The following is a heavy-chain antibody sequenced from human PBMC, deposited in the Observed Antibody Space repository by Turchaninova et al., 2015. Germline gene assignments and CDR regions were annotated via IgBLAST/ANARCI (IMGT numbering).Heavy chain of an antibody. CDR3: ARGLDNSGWSPFEY. CDR2: IMHSGNT. Sequence: QVQLQQWGAGRLKPSETLSLTCAVDGGAFSGYYWSWISQPPGKGLEWIGEIMHSGNTNYNPSLRGRVIISVDTSRNQFSLTLRSVTAADTAVYYCARGLDNSGWSPFEYWGQGTLVTVSS. CDR1: GGAFSGYY. D-gene: IGHD6-19*01. V-gene: IGHV4-34*01. J-gene: IGHJ4*02.